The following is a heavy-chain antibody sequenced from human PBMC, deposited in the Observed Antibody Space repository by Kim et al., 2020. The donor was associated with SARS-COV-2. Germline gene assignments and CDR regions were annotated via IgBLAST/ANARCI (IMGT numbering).Heavy chain of an antibody. CDR1: GGSFSGYY. CDR3: ARGNHPLCTIDSSGYCGAFDY. D-gene: IGHD3-22*01. V-gene: IGHV4-34*01. J-gene: IGHJ4*02. CDR2: INHSGST. Sequence: SETLSLTCAVYGGSFSGYYWSWIRQPPGKGLEWIGEINHSGSTNYNPSLKSRVTISVDTSKNQFSLKLSSVTAADTAVYYCARGNHPLCTIDSSGYCGAFDYWGQGTLVTVSS.